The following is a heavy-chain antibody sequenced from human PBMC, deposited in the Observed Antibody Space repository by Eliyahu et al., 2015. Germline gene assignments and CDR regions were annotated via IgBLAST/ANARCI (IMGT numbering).Heavy chain of an antibody. Sequence: QVQLVESGGGVVQPGTSLRLXCAASGFSFSNAGMHWVRQAPGKGLGWVAIVSTDGSTKYYADSVKGRFTISRDNSKNTLFLQMNSLRAEDTAVYYXGGESLDYWGQGTLVTVSS. CDR3: GGESLDY. V-gene: IGHV3-30*03. J-gene: IGHJ4*02. CDR2: VSTDGSTK. CDR1: GFSFSNAG.